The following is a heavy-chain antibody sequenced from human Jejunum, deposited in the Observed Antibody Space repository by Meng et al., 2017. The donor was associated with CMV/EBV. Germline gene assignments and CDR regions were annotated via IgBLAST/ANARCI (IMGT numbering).Heavy chain of an antibody. V-gene: IGHV1-2*02. Sequence: GYTFTGFYINWVRQAPGQGLEWMGWVKPINGGTNYAEKFRGRVTMTSDTSISTAYMELNRLSSDDTAVYYCARDLYCGGNCYSAEDCWGQGTLVTVSS. D-gene: IGHD2-21*01. CDR2: VKPINGGT. CDR1: GYTFTGFY. J-gene: IGHJ4*02. CDR3: ARDLYCGGNCYSAEDC.